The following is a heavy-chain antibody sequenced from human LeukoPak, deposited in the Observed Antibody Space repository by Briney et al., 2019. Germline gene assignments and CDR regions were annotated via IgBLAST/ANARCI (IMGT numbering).Heavy chain of an antibody. V-gene: IGHV4-34*01. D-gene: IGHD4-17*01. CDR2: INHSGST. Sequence: SETLSLTCAVYGGSFSGYYWSWIRQPPGKGLEWIGEINHSGSTNYNLSLKSRVTISVDTSKNQFSLKLSSVTAADTAVYYCARGLMTTVTTGWFDPWGQGTLVTVSS. CDR3: ARGLMTTVTTGWFDP. J-gene: IGHJ5*02. CDR1: GGSFSGYY.